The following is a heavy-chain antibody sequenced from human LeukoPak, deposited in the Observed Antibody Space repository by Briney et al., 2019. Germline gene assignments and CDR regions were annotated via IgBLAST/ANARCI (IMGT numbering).Heavy chain of an antibody. Sequence: ASVKVSCKASGYTFTGYYMHWVRQAPGQGLEWIGRINPNSGGTNYAQKFEGRVTITRDTSISTAYLELSRLRSDDTAVYYCARDQGCSGGSCYRGEYNYWGQGTLVTVSS. V-gene: IGHV1-2*06. CDR1: GYTFTGYY. CDR3: ARDQGCSGGSCYRGEYNY. D-gene: IGHD2-15*01. CDR2: INPNSGGT. J-gene: IGHJ4*02.